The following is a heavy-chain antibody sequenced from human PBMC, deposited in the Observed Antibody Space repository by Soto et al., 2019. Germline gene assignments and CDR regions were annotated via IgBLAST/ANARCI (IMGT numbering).Heavy chain of an antibody. CDR3: ARKAVAVVSYYFDY. V-gene: IGHV3-23*01. CDR2: ISGSGGST. J-gene: IGHJ4*02. CDR1: GFTFSSYA. D-gene: IGHD6-19*01. Sequence: GESLKISCAASGFTFSSYAMSWVRQAPGKGLEWVSAISGSGGSTYYADSGKGRFTISRDNSKNTLYLQMNSLRAEDTAVYYCARKAVAVVSYYFDYWGQGTLVTVSS.